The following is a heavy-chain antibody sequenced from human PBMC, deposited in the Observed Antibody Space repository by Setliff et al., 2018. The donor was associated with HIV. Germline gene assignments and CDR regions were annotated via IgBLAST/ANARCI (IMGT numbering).Heavy chain of an antibody. J-gene: IGHJ6*03. CDR3: ARGLYTGSYYYMDV. Sequence: LSLTCTVSGGSISSSSSYWGWIRQSPGKGLAWIGSIHNTVTTYYNPSLKSRVTISVDTSKNQFSLKLSSVTAADTAVYYCARGLYTGSYYYMDVWGKGTTVTVSS. CDR1: GGSISSSSSY. D-gene: IGHD3-16*01. V-gene: IGHV4-39*07. CDR2: IHNTVTT.